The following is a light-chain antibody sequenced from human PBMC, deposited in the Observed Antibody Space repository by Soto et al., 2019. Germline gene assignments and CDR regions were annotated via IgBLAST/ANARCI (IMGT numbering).Light chain of an antibody. CDR3: ATWEDNLTARV. V-gene: IGLV1-47*01. CDR1: SSNIGSNY. CDR2: RNN. J-gene: IGLJ3*02. Sequence: QSVLIQPPSASGTPGQRGTISCSGSSSNIGSNYVYWFQQLPGAAPKLLIYRNNQRPSGVPDRFSGSKSGTSASLAISGLRSEDEADYYCATWEDNLTARVFGGGTKVTVL.